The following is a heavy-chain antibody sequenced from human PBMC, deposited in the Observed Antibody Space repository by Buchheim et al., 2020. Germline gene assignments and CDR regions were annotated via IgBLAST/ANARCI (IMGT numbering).Heavy chain of an antibody. CDR1: GFTFSSYA. J-gene: IGHJ6*02. D-gene: IGHD3-16*01. V-gene: IGHV3-23*01. Sequence: EVQLLESGGGLVQPGGSLRLSCAASGFTFSSYAMSWVRQAPGKGPEWVSTIIGSGVSTYYADSVKGRFTISRDNSKNTLYLQMNSRRAEDTAVYYFAKVVITFGGAKKGLDVWGQGTT. CDR3: AKVVITFGGAKKGLDV. CDR2: IIGSGVST.